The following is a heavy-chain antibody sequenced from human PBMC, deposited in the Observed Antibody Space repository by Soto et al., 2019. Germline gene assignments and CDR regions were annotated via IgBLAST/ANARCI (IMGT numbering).Heavy chain of an antibody. V-gene: IGHV3-23*01. Sequence: EVHLLESGGGFVQPGGSLRLSCVASGFTFSSYAMTWVRQAPGKGLEWVASMRGSAISTEYADTVRGRFTISGDNSKNTVFLQMQSLSADDSATYYCVNWNDEDVDWGQGTLVAVSS. CDR2: MRGSAIST. CDR3: VNWNDEDVD. CDR1: GFTFSSYA. D-gene: IGHD1-1*01. J-gene: IGHJ4*01.